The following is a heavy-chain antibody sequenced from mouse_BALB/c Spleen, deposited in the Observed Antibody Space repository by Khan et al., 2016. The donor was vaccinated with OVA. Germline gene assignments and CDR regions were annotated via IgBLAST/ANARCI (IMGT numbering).Heavy chain of an antibody. D-gene: IGHD2-3*01. CDR2: ISTYSGST. CDR3: ARPAYDGYYDY. Sequence: QVQLKPSGPELVRPGVSVKISCKGSGYTFTDYAMYWVKQSHAKSLEWIGLISTYSGSTNYNQKFKGKVTMTVDKSSSAAYMELARLTSEDSAIYYCARPAYDGYYDYWGQGTALTVSS. V-gene: IGHV1S137*01. J-gene: IGHJ2*01. CDR1: GYTFTDYA.